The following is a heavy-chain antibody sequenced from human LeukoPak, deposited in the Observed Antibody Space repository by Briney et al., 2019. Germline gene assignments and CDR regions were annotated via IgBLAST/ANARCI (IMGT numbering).Heavy chain of an antibody. V-gene: IGHV4-34*01. Sequence: SETLSLTCAVYGGSFSGYHWSWIRQPPGKGLEWIGEINHSGSTNYNPSLKSRVTISVDTSKNQFSLKLSSVTAADTAVYYCARGYCSSTSCLRAAVDVWGQGTTVTVSS. CDR2: INHSGST. J-gene: IGHJ6*02. CDR1: GGSFSGYH. D-gene: IGHD2-2*01. CDR3: ARGYCSSTSCLRAAVDV.